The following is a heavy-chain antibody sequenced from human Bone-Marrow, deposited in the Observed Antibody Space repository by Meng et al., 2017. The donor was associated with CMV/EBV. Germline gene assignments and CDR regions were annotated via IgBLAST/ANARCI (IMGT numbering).Heavy chain of an antibody. V-gene: IGHV5-51*01. D-gene: IGHD2-2*01. CDR2: IYPGDSDT. J-gene: IGHJ5*02. Sequence: GGSLKLSCKGSGYSFSSYWMDWVRQMPGKGLEWMGLIYPGDSDTRYSPSFQGQVTISADKAISTAYLQWSSLKASDTAMYYCARTWRTVRYCSSTSCLTHMNWFDPWGQGTLVTVSS. CDR1: GYSFSSYW. CDR3: ARTWRTVRYCSSTSCLTHMNWFDP.